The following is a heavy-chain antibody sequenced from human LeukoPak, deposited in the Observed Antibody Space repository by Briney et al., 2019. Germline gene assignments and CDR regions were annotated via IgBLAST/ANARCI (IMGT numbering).Heavy chain of an antibody. CDR1: GYTFTSYY. CDR3: AGEVGATRAGFDY. J-gene: IGHJ4*02. Sequence: ASVKVSCKASGYTFTSYYMHWVRQAPGQGLEWMGIINPSGGSTSYAQKFQGRVTMTRDMSTSTVYMELSSLRSEDTAVYYCAGEVGATRAGFDYWGQGTLVTVSS. CDR2: INPSGGST. V-gene: IGHV1-46*01. D-gene: IGHD1-26*01.